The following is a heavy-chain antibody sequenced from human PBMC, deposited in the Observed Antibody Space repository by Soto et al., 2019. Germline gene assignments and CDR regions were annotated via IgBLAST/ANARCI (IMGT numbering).Heavy chain of an antibody. J-gene: IGHJ4*02. V-gene: IGHV1-18*01. CDR3: ARKIVAYCGGDCYSDY. Sequence: QVQLVQSGAEVKKPGASVKVSCKASGYTFTSYGISWVRQAPGQGLEWMGWISAYNGNTNYAQKLQGRVTMTTDTHTNXAYMELRSLRADDTAVYYCARKIVAYCGGDCYSDYWGQGTLVTVSS. D-gene: IGHD2-21*02. CDR1: GYTFTSYG. CDR2: ISAYNGNT.